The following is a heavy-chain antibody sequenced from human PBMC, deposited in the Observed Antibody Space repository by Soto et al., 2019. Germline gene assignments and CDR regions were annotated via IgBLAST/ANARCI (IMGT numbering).Heavy chain of an antibody. CDR3: ARGGYDFWSGYYTGYYYGMDV. Sequence: QVQLVESGGGVVQPGRSLRLSCAASGFTFSSYAMHWVRQAPGKGLEWVAVISYDGSNKYYADSVKGRFTISRDNSKNMLYLQMNSLRAEDTAVYYCARGGYDFWSGYYTGYYYGMDVWGQGTTVTVSS. CDR1: GFTFSSYA. D-gene: IGHD3-3*01. V-gene: IGHV3-30-3*01. CDR2: ISYDGSNK. J-gene: IGHJ6*02.